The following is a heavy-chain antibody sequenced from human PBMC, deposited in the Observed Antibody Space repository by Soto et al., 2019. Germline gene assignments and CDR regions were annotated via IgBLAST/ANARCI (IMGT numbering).Heavy chain of an antibody. J-gene: IGHJ5*02. CDR1: GDSVSSNSAA. D-gene: IGHD4-17*01. V-gene: IGHV6-1*01. CDR3: ARDRHGLNPDDYALRNLFDP. CDR2: TYYRSKWYN. Sequence: PSQTLSLTCAISGDSVSSNSAAWNWIRQSPSRGLEWLGRTYYRSKWYNDYAVSVKSRITINPDTSKNQFSLQLNSVTPEDTAVYYCARDRHGLNPDDYALRNLFDPWGQGSLVIVSS.